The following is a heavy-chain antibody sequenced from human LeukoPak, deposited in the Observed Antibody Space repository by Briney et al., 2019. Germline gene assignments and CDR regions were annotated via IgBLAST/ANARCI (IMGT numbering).Heavy chain of an antibody. D-gene: IGHD7-27*01. J-gene: IGHJ4*02. V-gene: IGHV4-30-4*01. CDR2: IYYSGST. CDR1: GGSISSGNCY. CDR3: ARAGETGEFDY. Sequence: SETLSLTCTVSGGSISSGNCYWSWIRQPPGKGLEWIGSIYYSGSTYYNPSLKSRVTISVDTSRNQFSLRLSSVTAEDTAVYYCARAGETGEFDYWGQGTLVTVSS.